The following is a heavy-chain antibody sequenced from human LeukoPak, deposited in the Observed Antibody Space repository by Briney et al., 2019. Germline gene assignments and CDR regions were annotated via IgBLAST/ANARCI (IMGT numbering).Heavy chain of an antibody. CDR2: ISVSGGST. Sequence: GGSLTLSCAAYGFTCSSYAMTWVRQAPGKGLEWVSGISVSGGSTYYADSVKGRFTISRDNSKNTLYLQRNSVRDEDTAVYYCAKDLKAYSGNYALDYWGQGTLVTVSS. J-gene: IGHJ4*02. CDR1: GFTCSSYA. D-gene: IGHD1-26*01. V-gene: IGHV3-23*01. CDR3: AKDLKAYSGNYALDY.